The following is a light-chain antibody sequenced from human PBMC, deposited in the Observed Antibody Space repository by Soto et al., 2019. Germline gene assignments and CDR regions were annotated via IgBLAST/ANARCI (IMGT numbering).Light chain of an antibody. V-gene: IGKV3-15*01. J-gene: IGKJ1*01. Sequence: EIVMTQSPATLSVSPGERATLSCRASQSVSSNLAWYQQQPGQAPRLLIYGASTRATGIPARFSGSGSGTEFTLNISSLQSEDFAVYYCQQYNNWPPWTFGQGNKV. CDR1: QSVSSN. CDR2: GAS. CDR3: QQYNNWPPWT.